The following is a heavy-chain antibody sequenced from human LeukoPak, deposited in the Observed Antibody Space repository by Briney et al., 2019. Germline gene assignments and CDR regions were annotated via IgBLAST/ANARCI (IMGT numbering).Heavy chain of an antibody. CDR1: GGSISNRSYY. J-gene: IGHJ3*02. CDR3: ARHSPVATEGFDI. Sequence: SGTLSLTCTDSGGSISNRSYYWPWIRQPPGKGLEWIGSIYYSGSTYYNPSLKRRLTISVDTSKSQFSLKLSSVTAADTAVYYCARHSPVATEGFDIWGQGTMVTVSS. V-gene: IGHV4-39*01. CDR2: IYYSGST. D-gene: IGHD2-2*01.